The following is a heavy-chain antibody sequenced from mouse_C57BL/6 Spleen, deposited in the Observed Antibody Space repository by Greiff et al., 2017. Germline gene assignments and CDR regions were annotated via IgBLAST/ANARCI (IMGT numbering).Heavy chain of an antibody. D-gene: IGHD2-12*01. J-gene: IGHJ2*01. CDR3: ARRLDSYDEWFDY. V-gene: IGHV8-12*01. Sequence: QVQLQQSGPGLLQSSQTLSLTCSFSGFSLSTSGMGVSWIRPPSGKGLEWLAHTYWDDDKCNNPYLKSRLTISKDTSRNQVFLKITSVDTADTATYSCARRLDSYDEWFDYWGQGTTLTVSA. CDR1: GFSLSTSGMG. CDR2: TYWDDDK.